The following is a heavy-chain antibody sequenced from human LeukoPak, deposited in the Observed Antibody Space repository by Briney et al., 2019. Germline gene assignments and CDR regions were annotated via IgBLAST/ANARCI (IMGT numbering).Heavy chain of an antibody. Sequence: GASVRVSCKASGYTFSTDGISWVRQAPGQGLEWMGWISAYNGDTHYAQNFQGRVTMTTDTSKSTAYMELRSLRSDDTAMYYCARRGGKNYGDYLLYYYYMDVWGKGTTVTVSS. CDR3: ARRGGKNYGDYLLYYYYMDV. CDR2: ISAYNGDT. CDR1: GYTFSTDG. J-gene: IGHJ6*03. D-gene: IGHD4-17*01. V-gene: IGHV1-18*01.